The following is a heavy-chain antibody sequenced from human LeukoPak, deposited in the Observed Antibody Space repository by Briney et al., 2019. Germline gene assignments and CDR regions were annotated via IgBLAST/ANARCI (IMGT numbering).Heavy chain of an antibody. CDR2: IFYSGST. J-gene: IGHJ4*02. CDR3: ARQGSYSSSWYLPYHFDY. Sequence: SQTLSLTCTVSGGSISSNIYYWGWIRQSPGKGLEWIGSIFYSGSTYYNPSLQSRVTISLDTSKNQFSLKLSSVTAADTAVYYCARQGSYSSSWYLPYHFDYWGQGTLVTVSS. V-gene: IGHV4-39*01. CDR1: GGSISSNIYY. D-gene: IGHD6-13*01.